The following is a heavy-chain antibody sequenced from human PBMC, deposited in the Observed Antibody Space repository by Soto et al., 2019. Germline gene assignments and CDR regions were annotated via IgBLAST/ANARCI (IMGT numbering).Heavy chain of an antibody. CDR1: GGSISGAYY. J-gene: IGHJ4*02. D-gene: IGHD3-9*01. Sequence: QVQLQESGPGLVKPSQTLSLTCTVSGGSISGAYYWSWIRQHPGKGLEWIGHIYYSGSSYYNPSLKSRVTLSLDTSKNQFSLKLTSVTAADTAVYYCARGVDYDVSTGYYTVDYWGQGTLVTVSS. CDR3: ARGVDYDVSTGYYTVDY. CDR2: IYYSGSS. V-gene: IGHV4-31*03.